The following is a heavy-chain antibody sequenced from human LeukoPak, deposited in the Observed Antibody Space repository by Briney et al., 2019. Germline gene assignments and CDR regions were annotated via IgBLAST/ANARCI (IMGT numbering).Heavy chain of an antibody. CDR1: GFTFSSYE. D-gene: IGHD5-24*01. CDR2: INQDGREK. V-gene: IGHV3-7*01. CDR3: ARDGVRDGLYFDY. Sequence: GSLRLSCAASGFTFSSYEMNWVRQAPGKGLEWVANINQDGREKQYVDSVKGRFTISRDNAKNSLYLQMNSLRAEDTAVYYCARDGVRDGLYFDYWGQGTLVTVSS. J-gene: IGHJ4*02.